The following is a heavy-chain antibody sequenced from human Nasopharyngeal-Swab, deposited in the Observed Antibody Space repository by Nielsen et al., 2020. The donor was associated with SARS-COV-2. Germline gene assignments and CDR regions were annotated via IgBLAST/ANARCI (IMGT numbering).Heavy chain of an antibody. CDR1: GFTFSSYG. Sequence: GGSLRLSCAASGFTFSSYGMHWVRQAPGKGLEWVAVIWYDGSNKYYADSVKGRFTISRDNSKNTLYLQMNSLRAADTAVYYCARGDSTSWWNSYWGQGTLVTVSS. CDR3: ARGDSTSWWNSY. CDR2: IWYDGSNK. V-gene: IGHV3-33*01. J-gene: IGHJ4*02. D-gene: IGHD2-2*01.